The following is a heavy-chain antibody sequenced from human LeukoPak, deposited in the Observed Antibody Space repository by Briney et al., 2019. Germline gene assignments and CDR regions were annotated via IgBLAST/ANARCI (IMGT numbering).Heavy chain of an antibody. D-gene: IGHD2-21*02. J-gene: IGHJ4*02. CDR2: IIPIFGTA. CDR3: AKDRLVTEDYLDY. CDR1: GGTFSSYA. V-gene: IGHV1-69*06. Sequence: SVKVSCKASGGTFSSYAISWVRQAPGQGLEWMGGIIPIFGTANYAQKFQGRVTITADKSTSTAYMELSSLRSEDTAVYYCAKDRLVTEDYLDYWGQGTLVTVSS.